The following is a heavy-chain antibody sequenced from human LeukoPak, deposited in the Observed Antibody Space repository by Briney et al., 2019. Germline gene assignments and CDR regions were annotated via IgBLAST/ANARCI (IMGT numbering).Heavy chain of an antibody. V-gene: IGHV3-23*03. CDR1: GFTFTTFA. CDR2: IFGGGST. Sequence: GGSLRLSCAASGFTFTTFAMNWARQAPGKGLEWVSVIFGGGSTYYADSVKGRFTFSRDNSENTVYLQMNSLRADDTAVYYCARPHSGSYQYAFDAWGQGTMVTVSS. CDR3: ARPHSGSYQYAFDA. J-gene: IGHJ3*01. D-gene: IGHD1-26*01.